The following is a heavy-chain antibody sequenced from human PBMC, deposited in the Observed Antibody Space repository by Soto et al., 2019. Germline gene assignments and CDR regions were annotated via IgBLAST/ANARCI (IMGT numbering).Heavy chain of an antibody. Sequence: EVQLLESGGGLVQPGGSLRLSCAASGFTFSSYAMSWVRQAPGKGLEWVSAISGSGGSTYYADSVKGRFTISRDNSKNTLYLQMNSLRAEDTAVYYCAKDGEGSGHPPDEYSSSRGHLDYWGQGTLVTVSS. CDR3: AKDGEGSGHPPDEYSSSRGHLDY. V-gene: IGHV3-23*01. J-gene: IGHJ4*02. CDR2: ISGSGGST. CDR1: GFTFSSYA. D-gene: IGHD6-6*01.